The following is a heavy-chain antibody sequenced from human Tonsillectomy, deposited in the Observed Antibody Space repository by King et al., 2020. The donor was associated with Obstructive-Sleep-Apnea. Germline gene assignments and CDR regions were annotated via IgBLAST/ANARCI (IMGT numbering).Heavy chain of an antibody. Sequence: VQLVESGGGVVQPGRSLRLSCAASGFTFSNYGMQWVRQAPGKGLEWVAVISYVGSTQYYTDSVKGRFTISRDNSMNTLYLQMNSLSTEDTAVYYCAKEENSYTSRNYDQWGQGTLVTVSS. V-gene: IGHV3-30*18. D-gene: IGHD3-16*01. J-gene: IGHJ4*02. CDR1: GFTFSNYG. CDR3: AKEENSYTSRNYDQ. CDR2: ISYVGSTQ.